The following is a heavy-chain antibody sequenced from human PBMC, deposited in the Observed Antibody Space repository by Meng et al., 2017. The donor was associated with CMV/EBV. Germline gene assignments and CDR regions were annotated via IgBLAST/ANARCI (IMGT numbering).Heavy chain of an antibody. CDR3: ARGLGRKPHYYYYYGMDV. V-gene: IGHV4-34*01. CDR1: GGSFSGYY. D-gene: IGHD1-14*01. J-gene: IGHJ6*02. Sequence: GSLSLTCAVYGGSFSGYYWSWIRQPPGKGLEWIGEINHSGSTNYNPSLKSRVTISVDTSKNQFSLKLSSVTAADTAVYYCARGLGRKPHYYYYYGMDVWGQGTTVTVSS. CDR2: INHSGST.